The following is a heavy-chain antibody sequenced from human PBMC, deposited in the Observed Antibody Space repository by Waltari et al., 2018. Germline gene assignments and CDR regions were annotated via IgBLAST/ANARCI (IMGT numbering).Heavy chain of an antibody. D-gene: IGHD3-3*02. Sequence: EVQLVESGGGLVQPGGSLRLSCAASGFTFSNYWMHWVRQAPGKGLVSVSQINLDGSIISYADSVKGRFTISRDNAKSTLFLQMDSLRAEDTAVYYCAQYSSIFWGDCWGQGTLVTVSS. CDR1: GFTFSNYW. V-gene: IGHV3-74*01. J-gene: IGHJ4*02. CDR3: AQYSSIFWGDC. CDR2: INLDGSII.